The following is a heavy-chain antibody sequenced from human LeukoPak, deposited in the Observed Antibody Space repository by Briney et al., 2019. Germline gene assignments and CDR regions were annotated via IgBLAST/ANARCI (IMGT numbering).Heavy chain of an antibody. CDR2: IWYDGSNK. Sequence: GGSLRLSCAASGFTFSSYGMHWVRQAPGKGLEWVAVIWYDGSNKYYADSVKGRFTISRDNSKNTLFLQFNSLRADDTAVYYCAKGRGTTVTAAANYWGQGTLVTVSS. V-gene: IGHV3-33*06. CDR3: AKGRGTTVTAAANY. J-gene: IGHJ4*02. CDR1: GFTFSSYG. D-gene: IGHD4-17*01.